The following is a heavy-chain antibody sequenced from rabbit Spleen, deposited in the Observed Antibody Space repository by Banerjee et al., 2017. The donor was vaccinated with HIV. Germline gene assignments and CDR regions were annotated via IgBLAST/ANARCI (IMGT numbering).Heavy chain of an antibody. Sequence: QEQLVESGGGLVQPEGSLTLTCKASGFSFSSSYWICWVRQAPGKGLEWIACIAGSSSGFTYSATWAKGRFTISKTSSTTVTLQMTSLTAADTATYFCARDTGSSFSSYGMDLWGQGTLVTVS. V-gene: IGHV1S45*01. D-gene: IGHD8-1*01. CDR2: IAGSSSGFT. CDR1: GFSFSSSYW. CDR3: ARDTGSSFSSYGMDL. J-gene: IGHJ6*01.